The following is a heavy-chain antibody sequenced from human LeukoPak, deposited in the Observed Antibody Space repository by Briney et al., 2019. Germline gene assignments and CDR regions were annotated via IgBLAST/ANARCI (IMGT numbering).Heavy chain of an antibody. CDR2: ISGGGATT. D-gene: IGHD6-19*01. Sequence: GGSLRLSCAASGFTLNTYAMNWVRQAPGKGLEWVSGISGGGATTNYADSVKGRFAISSDNSKNTLYLQMNSLRAEDTAVYYCARAGSGWYTVDHWGQGTLVTVSS. V-gene: IGHV3-23*01. CDR3: ARAGSGWYTVDH. CDR1: GFTLNTYA. J-gene: IGHJ4*02.